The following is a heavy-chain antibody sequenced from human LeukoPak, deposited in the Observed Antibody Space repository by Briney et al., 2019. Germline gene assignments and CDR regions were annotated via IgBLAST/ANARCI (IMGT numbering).Heavy chain of an antibody. J-gene: IGHJ5*02. CDR2: ISSSNTTT. CDR3: ARQGYCSGGSCYWSGWFDP. CDR1: GFTFSSYG. D-gene: IGHD2-15*01. V-gene: IGHV3-48*04. Sequence: GGSLRLSCAASGFTFSSYGMHWVRQAPGKGLEWVSYISSSNTTTYYADSVKGRFTVFRDNAKNSLYLQMNSLRAEDTAVYYCARQGYCSGGSCYWSGWFDPWGQGTLVTVSS.